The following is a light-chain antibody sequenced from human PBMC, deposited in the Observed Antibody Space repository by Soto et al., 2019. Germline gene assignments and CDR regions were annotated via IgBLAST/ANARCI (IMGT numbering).Light chain of an antibody. J-gene: IGKJ2*01. V-gene: IGKV1-5*03. CDR3: EHYNSCYT. CDR2: QAS. CDR1: QSISSW. Sequence: DIQLTQSPSTLSASVGDRVTITSRASQSISSWLAWYQQKAGKAPKLLIYQASSLHSVVPSRFSGNGSGTEVTLTLGSLQPDGFARYDCEHYNSCYTLGQGTKVEI.